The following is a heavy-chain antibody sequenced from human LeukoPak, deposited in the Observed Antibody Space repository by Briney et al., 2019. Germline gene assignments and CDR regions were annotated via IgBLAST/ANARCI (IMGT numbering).Heavy chain of an antibody. CDR1: GYTFTSYD. V-gene: IGHV1-8*01. D-gene: IGHD5-18*01. Sequence: ASVKVSCKASGYTFTSYDINWVRQATGQGLEWTGWMNPNSGNTGYAQKFQGRVTMTRNTSISTAYMELSSLRSEDTAVYYCASAHPKWLRGGYYGMDVWGQGTTVTVSS. CDR2: MNPNSGNT. J-gene: IGHJ6*02. CDR3: ASAHPKWLRGGYYGMDV.